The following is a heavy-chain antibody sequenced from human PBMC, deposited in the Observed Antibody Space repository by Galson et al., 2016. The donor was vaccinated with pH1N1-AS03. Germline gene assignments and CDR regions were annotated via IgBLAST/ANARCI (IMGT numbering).Heavy chain of an antibody. D-gene: IGHD3-22*01. V-gene: IGHV3-33*01. CDR3: WRDDDSSGYYPDS. J-gene: IGHJ4*02. CDR2: IWNDGGTT. CDR1: GFTISKYG. Sequence: SLRLSCAASGFTISKYGMHWVRQAPGKGLEWMAIIWNDGGTTHYADPVKGRFTISRDNSKNTLYLQMYSLRGEDTAVYYCWRDDDSSGYYPDSWGRGTLVTVSS.